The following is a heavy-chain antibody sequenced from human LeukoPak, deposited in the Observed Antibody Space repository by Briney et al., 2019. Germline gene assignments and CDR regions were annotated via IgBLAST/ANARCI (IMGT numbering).Heavy chain of an antibody. CDR3: ARGLAPWGIAAPTNWFDP. D-gene: IGHD6-13*01. J-gene: IGHJ5*02. Sequence: ASVKVSCKASGGTFSSYAISWVRQSPGQGLEWMGGIIPIFGTANYAQKFQGRVTITADESTSTAYMELSSLRSEDTAVYYCARGLAPWGIAAPTNWFDPWGQGTLVTVSS. CDR2: IIPIFGTA. CDR1: GGTFSSYA. V-gene: IGHV1-69*13.